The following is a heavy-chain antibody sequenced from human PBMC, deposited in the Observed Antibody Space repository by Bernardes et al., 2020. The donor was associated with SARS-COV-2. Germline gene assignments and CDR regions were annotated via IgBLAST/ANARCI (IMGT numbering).Heavy chain of an antibody. Sequence: ASVKVSWKASGYSFSSYGIIWVRQAPGQGLEWMGWISAYNGNIEYAQKFQGRVTMTTDTSANTGYMDLRSLRSDDTAVYYCARESTPGLRAIGYWGQGTLVTVSS. J-gene: IGHJ4*02. CDR1: GYSFSSYG. CDR3: ARESTPGLRAIGY. V-gene: IGHV1-18*01. CDR2: ISAYNGNI. D-gene: IGHD3-16*01.